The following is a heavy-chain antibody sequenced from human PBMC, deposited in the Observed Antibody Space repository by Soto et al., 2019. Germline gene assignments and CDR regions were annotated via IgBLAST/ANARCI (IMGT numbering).Heavy chain of an antibody. Sequence: GGSLRLSCAASGFTFSSYGMHWVRQAPGKGLEWVAVIWYDGSNKYYADSVKGRFTISRDNSKNTLYLQMNSLRAEDTAVYYCARDSGSGSPGLVDYWGQGTLVTVSS. J-gene: IGHJ4*02. V-gene: IGHV3-33*01. CDR2: IWYDGSNK. D-gene: IGHD3-10*01. CDR1: GFTFSSYG. CDR3: ARDSGSGSPGLVDY.